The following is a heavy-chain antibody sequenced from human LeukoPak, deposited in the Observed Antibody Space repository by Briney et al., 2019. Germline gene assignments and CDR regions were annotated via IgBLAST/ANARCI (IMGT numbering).Heavy chain of an antibody. J-gene: IGHJ4*02. CDR1: GFTFSNYC. CDR2: ISGSGDST. Sequence: GGSLRLSCAASGFTFSNYCVTWVRQAPGKALEWVSSISGSGDSTYYADSVKGRFTISRDNSKNTLYLQMNSLRVEDTAVYYCAKYGAPGWSGYLDYWGQGTLVTVSS. V-gene: IGHV3-23*01. CDR3: AKYGAPGWSGYLDY. D-gene: IGHD4/OR15-4a*01.